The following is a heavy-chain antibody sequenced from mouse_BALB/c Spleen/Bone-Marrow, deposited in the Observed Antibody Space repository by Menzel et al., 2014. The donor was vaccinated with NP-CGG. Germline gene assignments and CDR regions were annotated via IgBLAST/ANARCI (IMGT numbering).Heavy chain of an antibody. CDR1: GFNIKDTY. V-gene: IGHV14-3*02. D-gene: IGHD2-14*01. J-gene: IGHJ2*01. Sequence: EVQLQQSGAELVKPGASVKLSCTASGFNIKDTYIHWVKPRPEQGLEWIGRIDPANGNTKYDPKFQGKATITADTSSSTAYLYLSRLTSEDTAVYYCARYRLGTYFDYWGQSTTLTVSS. CDR2: IDPANGNT. CDR3: ARYRLGTYFDY.